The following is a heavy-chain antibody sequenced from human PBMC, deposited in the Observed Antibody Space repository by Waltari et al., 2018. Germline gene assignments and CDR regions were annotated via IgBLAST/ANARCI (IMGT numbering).Heavy chain of an antibody. J-gene: IGHJ5*02. CDR1: GGSISSHY. CDR2: IYYSGST. Sequence: QVQLQESGPGLVKPSETLSLTCTVSGGSISSHYWSWIRQPPGKGLEWIGYIYYSGSTNYNPSLKSRVTISVDTSKNQFSLKLSSVTAADTAVYYCARGGFGSNWFDPWGQGTLVTVSS. CDR3: ARGGFGSNWFDP. V-gene: IGHV4-59*11. D-gene: IGHD3-10*01.